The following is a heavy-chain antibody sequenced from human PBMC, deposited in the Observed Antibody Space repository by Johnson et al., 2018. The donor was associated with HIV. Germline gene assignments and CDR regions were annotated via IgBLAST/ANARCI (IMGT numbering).Heavy chain of an antibody. V-gene: IGHV3-23*04. CDR1: GFTFSSYA. CDR2: ISGSGGST. Sequence: VQLVESGGGLVQPGGSLRLSCAASGFTFSSYAMSWVRQAPGKGLEWVSAISGSGGSTYYADSVKGRFTISRDNSMDTLYLQMNNLRAEDTAVDYCAKGSRANTYGFDAFDIWGQGTMVTVSS. CDR3: AKGSRANTYGFDAFDI. D-gene: IGHD5-24*01. J-gene: IGHJ3*02.